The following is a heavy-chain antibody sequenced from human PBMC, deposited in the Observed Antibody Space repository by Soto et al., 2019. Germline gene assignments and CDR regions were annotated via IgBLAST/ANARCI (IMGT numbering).Heavy chain of an antibody. Sequence: QVQVVQSGVEVRRPGSSVKVSCKASGDTFKNCVISWVRQAPGQGLEWMGGIIPLFGTTDFAQRFQGRLTITTDESTTTAYMEPSRLRSEDTATYYCAAELGFGKLSVVWCQGTTVSVSS. V-gene: IGHV1-69*01. CDR1: GDTFKNCV. CDR3: AAELGFGKLSVV. J-gene: IGHJ6*02. CDR2: IIPLFGTT. D-gene: IGHD3-10*01.